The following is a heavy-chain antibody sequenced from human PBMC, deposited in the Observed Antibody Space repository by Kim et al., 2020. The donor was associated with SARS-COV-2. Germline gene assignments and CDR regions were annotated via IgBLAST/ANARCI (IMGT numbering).Heavy chain of an antibody. CDR3: ARILAGPTSFDY. Sequence: NYRPSFQGHVTISADKSISTAYLQWSSLKASDTAMYYCARILAGPTSFDYWGQGTLVTVSS. V-gene: IGHV5-10-1*01. D-gene: IGHD6-13*01. J-gene: IGHJ4*02.